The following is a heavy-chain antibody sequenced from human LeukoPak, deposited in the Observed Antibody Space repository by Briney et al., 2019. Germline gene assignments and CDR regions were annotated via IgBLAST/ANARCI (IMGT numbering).Heavy chain of an antibody. Sequence: SETLSLTCTVSGGSISSSSYYWGWISRPPGKGLEWIGTIYYGGSTYYNPSLKSRVTISVDTSKNQFSLKLRSVTGADTAVYYCARQKRDGQIAGYCDYWGQGALVTVSS. CDR3: ARQKRDGQIAGYCDY. J-gene: IGHJ4*02. CDR2: IYYGGST. V-gene: IGHV4-39*01. CDR1: GGSISSSSYY. D-gene: IGHD5-24*01.